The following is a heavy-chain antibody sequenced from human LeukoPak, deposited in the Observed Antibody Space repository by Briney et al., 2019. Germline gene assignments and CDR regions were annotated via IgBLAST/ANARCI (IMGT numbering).Heavy chain of an antibody. Sequence: GGSLRLSCAASGFTFSNYAMHWVRQAPGKGLEWVAVISFDGSNEYYGDSVKGRFTISRDNSKNTLYLQMNSLRAEDTAVYYCARGPREWIFLYYFDYWGQGTLVTVSS. D-gene: IGHD3-3*01. CDR2: ISFDGSNE. V-gene: IGHV3-30-3*01. CDR1: GFTFSNYA. J-gene: IGHJ4*02. CDR3: ARGPREWIFLYYFDY.